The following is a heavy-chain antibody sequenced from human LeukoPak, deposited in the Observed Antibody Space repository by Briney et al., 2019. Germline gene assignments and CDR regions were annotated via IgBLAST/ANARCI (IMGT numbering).Heavy chain of an antibody. CDR2: SSAYNGNT. D-gene: IGHD3-3*01. CDR3: ARGSGESWDPNSFWSGQLY. J-gene: IGHJ4*02. Sequence: ASVKVSCKASGYTLTSYGISWVRQAPGQGLEWMGWSSAYNGNTNYAQKLQGRVTMTTDTSTSTAYMELRSLRSDDTAVYYCARGSGESWDPNSFWSGQLYWGQGILATVSS. V-gene: IGHV1-18*01. CDR1: GYTLTSYG.